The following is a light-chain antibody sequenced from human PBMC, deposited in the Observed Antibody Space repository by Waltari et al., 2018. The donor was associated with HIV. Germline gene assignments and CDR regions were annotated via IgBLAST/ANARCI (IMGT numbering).Light chain of an antibody. CDR1: QSVSSF. Sequence: VVIQCPASLSFSLGARATLSFRSSQSVSSFLAWCQQKPGQAPRLLISDASTRATGIPARFSGSGSGTDFTLTISSLEPEDFAVYYCQQRSDWPRLTFGGGTKVEIK. CDR3: QQRSDWPRLT. J-gene: IGKJ4*01. CDR2: DAS. V-gene: IGKV3-11*01.